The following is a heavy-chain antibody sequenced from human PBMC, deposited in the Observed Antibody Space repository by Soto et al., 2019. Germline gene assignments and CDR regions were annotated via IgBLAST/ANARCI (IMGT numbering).Heavy chain of an antibody. D-gene: IGHD3-22*01. J-gene: IGHJ6*02. CDR2: IIPIFGTA. V-gene: IGHV1-69*13. Sequence: SVKVSCKASGGTFSSYAISWVRQAPGQGLEWMGGIIPIFGTANYAQKFQGRVTITADESTSTAYMELSSLRSEDTAVYYCARALYYYDSSGYYYGDYYYGMDVWGQGTTVTVSS. CDR3: ARALYYYDSSGYYYGDYYYGMDV. CDR1: GGTFSSYA.